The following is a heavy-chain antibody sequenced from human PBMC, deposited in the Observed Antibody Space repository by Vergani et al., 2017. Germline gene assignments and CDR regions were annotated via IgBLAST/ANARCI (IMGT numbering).Heavy chain of an antibody. CDR1: GGSISSSSYY. Sequence: QLQLQESGPGLVKPSETLSLTCTVSGGSISSSSYYWGWIRQPPGKGLEWIGSIYYSGSTYYNPSLKIRVTISVDTSKNQFSLKLSSVTAADTAVYYCARRVGYYFDYWGQGTLVTVSS. V-gene: IGHV4-39*01. D-gene: IGHD5/OR15-5a*01. CDR2: IYYSGST. CDR3: ARRVGYYFDY. J-gene: IGHJ4*02.